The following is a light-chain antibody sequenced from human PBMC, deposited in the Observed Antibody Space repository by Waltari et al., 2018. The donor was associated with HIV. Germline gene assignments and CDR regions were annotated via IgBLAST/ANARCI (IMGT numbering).Light chain of an antibody. CDR1: QSVSRY. CDR3: QQRSNWPPGT. J-gene: IGKJ4*01. V-gene: IGKV3-11*01. Sequence: EIVLTQSPATLSLSPGARATLSCRASQSVSRYLACYQQKPGQAPRRIIYDASNRATGIPARVSGSGSGTDFTLTISSLEPEDCAVYYGQQRSNWPPGTFGGGTKVEIK. CDR2: DAS.